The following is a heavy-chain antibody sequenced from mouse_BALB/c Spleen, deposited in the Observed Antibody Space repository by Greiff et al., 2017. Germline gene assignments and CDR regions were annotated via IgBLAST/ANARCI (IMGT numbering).Heavy chain of an antibody. V-gene: IGHV1-31*01. J-gene: IGHJ3*01. D-gene: IGHD1-2*01. CDR2: INPYNGAT. Sequence: VQLQQSGPELVKPGASVKISCKASGYSFTGYYMHWVKQSHVKSLEWIGRINPYNGATSYNQNFKDKASLTVDKSSSTAYMELHSLTSEDSAVYYCARSTTATWFAYWGQGTLVTVSA. CDR1: GYSFTGYY. CDR3: ARSTTATWFAY.